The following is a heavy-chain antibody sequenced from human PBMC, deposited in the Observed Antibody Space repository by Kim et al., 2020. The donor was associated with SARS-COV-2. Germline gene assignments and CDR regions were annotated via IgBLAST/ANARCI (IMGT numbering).Heavy chain of an antibody. D-gene: IGHD4-17*01. Sequence: GGSLRLSCAASGFTFSSYSMNWVRQAPGKGLEWVSSISSSSSYIYYADSVKGRFTISRDNAKNSLYLQMNSLRAEDTAVYYCARDRVTTWTIPYYYYGMDVCGQGTTVTVSS. CDR1: GFTFSSYS. CDR3: ARDRVTTWTIPYYYYGMDV. J-gene: IGHJ6*02. CDR2: ISSSSSYI. V-gene: IGHV3-21*01.